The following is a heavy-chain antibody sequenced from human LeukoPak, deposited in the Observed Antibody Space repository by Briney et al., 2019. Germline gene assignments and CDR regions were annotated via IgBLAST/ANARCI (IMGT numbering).Heavy chain of an antibody. V-gene: IGHV3-30-3*01. Sequence: GGSLRLSCAASGFTFSSYAMHWVRQAPGKGLEWVAVISYDGSNKYYADSVKGRFTISRDNSKNTLYLQMNSLRAEDTAVYYCARDSGADYYDSSGSFDYWGQGTLVTVSS. CDR2: ISYDGSNK. D-gene: IGHD3-22*01. CDR3: ARDSGADYYDSSGSFDY. CDR1: GFTFSSYA. J-gene: IGHJ4*02.